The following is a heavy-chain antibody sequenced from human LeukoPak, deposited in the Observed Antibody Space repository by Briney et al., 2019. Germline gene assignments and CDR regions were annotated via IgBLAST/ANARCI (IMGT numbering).Heavy chain of an antibody. CDR2: VSDGGSV. J-gene: IGHJ6*03. Sequence: SETLSLTCAVYGGSFTDYAWNWIRQPPGKGLEWIGEVSDGGSVNYNPSLKSRITISADTSKNQFSLRLSSVSAADTAVYFCARGGLRDFYYFYMDVWAKGTIVTVSS. CDR1: GGSFTDYA. D-gene: IGHD2/OR15-2a*01. V-gene: IGHV4-34*01. CDR3: ARGGLRDFYYFYMDV.